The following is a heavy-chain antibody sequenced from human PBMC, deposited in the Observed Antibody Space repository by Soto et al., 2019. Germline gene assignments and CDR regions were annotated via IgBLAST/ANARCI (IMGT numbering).Heavy chain of an antibody. V-gene: IGHV3-23*01. D-gene: IGHD1-26*01. CDR1: GFTFSNYP. CDR2: ISGSGDST. J-gene: IGHJ4*02. CDR3: ARRGSGSYYDY. Sequence: EVQLLESGGGLVQPGGSLRLSCAASGFTFSNYPMNWVRQAPVKGLEWVSVISGSGDSTYHADSVKGRFTISRDNSKNTLYLQMNSLRAEDTAVYYCARRGSGSYYDYWGQGTLVTVSS.